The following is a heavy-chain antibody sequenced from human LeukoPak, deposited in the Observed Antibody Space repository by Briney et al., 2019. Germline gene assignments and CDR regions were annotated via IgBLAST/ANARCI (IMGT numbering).Heavy chain of an antibody. CDR2: ISGSGGST. CDR3: AKDRSSSSWYGWDNWFDP. D-gene: IGHD6-13*01. J-gene: IGHJ5*02. V-gene: IGHV3-23*01. CDR1: GFTFSSDA. Sequence: PGGSLRLSCAASGFTFSSDAMSWVRQAPGKGLEWVSAISGSGGSTNYADSVKGRFTISRDNSKNTLYLQMNSLRAEDTAVYYCAKDRSSSSWYGWDNWFDPWGQGTLVTVSS.